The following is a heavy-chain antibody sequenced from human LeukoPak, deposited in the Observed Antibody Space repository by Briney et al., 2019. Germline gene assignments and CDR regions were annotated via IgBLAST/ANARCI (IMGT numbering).Heavy chain of an antibody. CDR2: ISYGGSNE. D-gene: IGHD2-15*01. CDR3: VRGLEEYGGAARVGGPDY. V-gene: IGHV3-30*04. J-gene: IGHJ4*02. Sequence: GGSLRLSCAASGFTFSSYATHWVRQASGKGLEWVAVISYGGSNEFYVDSVKGRFTISRDNAKNILYLQMNSLRSEDTAVYYCVRGLEEYGGAARVGGPDYWGQGTTVIVSS. CDR1: GFTFSSYA.